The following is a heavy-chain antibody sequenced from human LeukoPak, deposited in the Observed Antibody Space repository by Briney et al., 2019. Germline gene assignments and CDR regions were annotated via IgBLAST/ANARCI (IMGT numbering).Heavy chain of an antibody. CDR3: ARGLASGYPPIPFDY. CDR2: IIDTGST. CDR1: GGSFSGYY. J-gene: IGHJ4*02. D-gene: IGHD3-3*01. Sequence: PSETLSLTCAVYGGSFSGYYWSWIRQPPGKGREWIGEIIDTGSTKYNSSLKSRVTISVDTSKNEFSLNLTSVTAADTAIYYCARGLASGYPPIPFDYWGQGTLVTVSS. V-gene: IGHV4-34*12.